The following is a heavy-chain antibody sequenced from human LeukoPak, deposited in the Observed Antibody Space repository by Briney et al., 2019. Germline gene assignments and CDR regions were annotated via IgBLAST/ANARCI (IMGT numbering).Heavy chain of an antibody. V-gene: IGHV1-2*02. CDR3: ARGQRFFDY. J-gene: IGHJ4*02. D-gene: IGHD1-1*01. CDR1: GYTFSGYY. Sequence: ASVKVSCKASGYTFSGYYMHWVRQAPGQGLQWMGWINPNSGGSKFAQKLQGRVTMTRDTSISTAYMELSSLRSDDTAVYYCARGQRFFDYWGQGTLVTVSS. CDR2: INPNSGGS.